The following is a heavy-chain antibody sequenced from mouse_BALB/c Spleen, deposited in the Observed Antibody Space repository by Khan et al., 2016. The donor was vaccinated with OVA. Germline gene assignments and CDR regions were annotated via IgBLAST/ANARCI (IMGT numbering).Heavy chain of an antibody. D-gene: IGHD1-1*01. V-gene: IGHV1-20*02. Sequence: VQLQQSGPELVRPGASVKISCKASGYSFTGYFMNWVMQSHGKSLEWIGRINPHIGETFYNQRFKDKATLTVDESSSTAHMELRSLASEDSAVYYCTRIYRSDFDYWGQGTTLTVSP. CDR2: INPHIGET. J-gene: IGHJ2*01. CDR1: GYSFTGYF. CDR3: TRIYRSDFDY.